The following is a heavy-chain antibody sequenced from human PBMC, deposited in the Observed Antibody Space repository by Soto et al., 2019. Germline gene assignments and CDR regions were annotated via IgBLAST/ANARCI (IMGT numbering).Heavy chain of an antibody. CDR2: INPNSGVT. CDR1: GDRFTDYY. Sequence: QVQLVQSGAEGKEPGASVTVSCRASGDRFTDYYMHWVRQAPGQGLEWMGWINPNSGVTKYAQKFQVWVTMTRDTSIRTVYMQLSRLRFDDTAIYYCARESGGATATLDYYYFYMDVWGTGTTVTVSS. CDR3: ARESGGATATLDYYYFYMDV. D-gene: IGHD5-12*01. J-gene: IGHJ6*03. V-gene: IGHV1-2*04.